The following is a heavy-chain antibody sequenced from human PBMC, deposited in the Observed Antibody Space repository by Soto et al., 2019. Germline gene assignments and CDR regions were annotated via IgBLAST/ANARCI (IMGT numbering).Heavy chain of an antibody. CDR1: GFTFSSYS. CDR2: ISSSSSTI. D-gene: IGHD3-3*01. V-gene: IGHV3-48*01. CDR3: AKDGKQDYDFWSGYSYYYYMDV. Sequence: PGGSLRLSCAASGFTFSSYSMNWVRQAPGKGLEWVSYISSSSSTIYYADSVKGRFTISRDNAKNSLYLQMNSLRAEDTAVYYCAKDGKQDYDFWSGYSYYYYMDVGGKGTTVTVSS. J-gene: IGHJ6*03.